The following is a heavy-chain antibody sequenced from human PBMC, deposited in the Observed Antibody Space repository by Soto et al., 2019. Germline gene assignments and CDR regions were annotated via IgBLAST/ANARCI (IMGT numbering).Heavy chain of an antibody. CDR2: TYYRSKWYH. D-gene: IGHD2-8*01. Sequence: QVQLQQSGPGLVKPSQTLSLTCAISGESVSTNSATWDWIRQSPSRGLEWLGRTYYRSKWYHDYSVSVKVRITINAVTSNSQLSLQLNSVTPADTAVYYCAKLIGDSWLASWGQGPLVTVSS. CDR3: AKLIGDSWLAS. J-gene: IGHJ5*01. V-gene: IGHV6-1*01. CDR1: GESVSTNSAT.